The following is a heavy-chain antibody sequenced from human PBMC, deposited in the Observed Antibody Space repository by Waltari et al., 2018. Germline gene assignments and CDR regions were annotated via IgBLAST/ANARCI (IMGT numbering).Heavy chain of an antibody. CDR3: AKDKSIAVPHFDY. D-gene: IGHD6-19*01. CDR2: ISYDGSNK. CDR1: GFTFSTDG. J-gene: IGHJ4*02. V-gene: IGHV3-30*18. Sequence: QVQLVESGGGVVQPGWSLRLSCAASGFTFSTDGMHWVRQAPGKGLEWVAVISYDGSNKYYADSVKGRFTISRDNSKNTLYLQMNSLRAEDTAVYYCAKDKSIAVPHFDYWGQGTLVTVSS.